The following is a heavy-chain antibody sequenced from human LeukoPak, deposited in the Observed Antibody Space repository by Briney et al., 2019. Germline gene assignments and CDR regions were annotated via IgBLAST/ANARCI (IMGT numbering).Heavy chain of an antibody. CDR1: GGSISSGGYY. J-gene: IGHJ4*02. Sequence: PSETLSLTCTVSGGSISSGGYYCSWIRQPPGKGLEWIGYIYHSGSTYYNPSLKRRVTISVDRSKNQFSLKLSSVTAADTAVYYCARDTTGDSDWGQGTLVTVSS. CDR2: IYHSGST. CDR3: ARDTTGDSD. D-gene: IGHD1-1*01. V-gene: IGHV4-30-2*01.